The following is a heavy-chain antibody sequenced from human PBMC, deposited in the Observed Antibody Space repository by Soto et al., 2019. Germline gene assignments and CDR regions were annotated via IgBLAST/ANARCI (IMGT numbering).Heavy chain of an antibody. D-gene: IGHD3-22*01. V-gene: IGHV1-18*01. CDR2: ISAYNGNT. CDR3: ARGTYYYDSSGYYY. J-gene: IGHJ4*02. CDR1: GYTFISYG. Sequence: GASVKVSCKASGYTFISYGISWVRQAPGQGLEWMGWISAYNGNTNYAQKLQGRVTMTTDTSTSTAYMELRSLRSDDTAVYYCARGTYYYDSSGYYYWGQGTLVTVSS.